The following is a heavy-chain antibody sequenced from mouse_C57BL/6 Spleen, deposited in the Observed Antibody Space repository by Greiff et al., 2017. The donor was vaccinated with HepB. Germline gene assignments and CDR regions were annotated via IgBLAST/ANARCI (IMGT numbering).Heavy chain of an antibody. CDR2: IRNKANGYTT. Sequence: EVKLVESGGGLVQPGGSLSLSCAASGFTFTDYYMSWVRQPPGKALEWLGFIRNKANGYTTEYSASVKGRFTISRDNSQSILYLQMNALRAEDSATYYCARSFPSDYDGDWYFDVWGTGTTVTVSS. CDR3: ARSFPSDYDGDWYFDV. CDR1: GFTFTDYY. V-gene: IGHV7-3*01. D-gene: IGHD2-4*01. J-gene: IGHJ1*03.